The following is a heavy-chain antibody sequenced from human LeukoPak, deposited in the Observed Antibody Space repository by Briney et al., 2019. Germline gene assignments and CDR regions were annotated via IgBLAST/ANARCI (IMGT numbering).Heavy chain of an antibody. CDR3: AKDMNSLYSSIGIDY. J-gene: IGHJ4*02. CDR2: ISGDGGST. CDR1: GFTFDDYT. D-gene: IGHD6-13*01. V-gene: IGHV3-43*02. Sequence: GGSLRLSCAASGFTFDDYTMHWVRQAPGKGLEWVSLISGDGGSTYYADSVKGRFTISRDNSKNPLYLQMNSLRIEDTALYYCAKDMNSLYSSIGIDYWGQGTLATVSS.